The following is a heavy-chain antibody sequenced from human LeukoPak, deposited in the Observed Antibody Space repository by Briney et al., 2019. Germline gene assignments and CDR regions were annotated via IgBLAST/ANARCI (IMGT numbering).Heavy chain of an antibody. CDR2: INPNSGAT. CDR3: AREAPDYSGKKYHFDY. Sequence: ASVKVSCKASGYTFTGYYIHWVRQAPGQGLEWIGWINPNSGATNYAQKFQGRVTMTRDTSISTAYMELSRLRSDDTALYYCAREAPDYSGKKYHFDYWGQGFLVTVSS. D-gene: IGHD4-23*01. CDR1: GYTFTGYY. J-gene: IGHJ4*02. V-gene: IGHV1-2*02.